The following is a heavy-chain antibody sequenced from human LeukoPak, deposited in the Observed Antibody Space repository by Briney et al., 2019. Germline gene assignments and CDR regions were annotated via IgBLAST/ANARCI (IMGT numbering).Heavy chain of an antibody. CDR1: GFTFSSYS. CDR3: AREPPPSGYSYGPFDY. D-gene: IGHD5-18*01. CDR2: ISSSSSYI. J-gene: IGHJ4*02. V-gene: IGHV3-21*01. Sequence: GGSLRLSCAASGFTFSSYSMNWVRQAPGKGLEWVSSISSSSSYIYYADSVKGRFTISRDNAKNSLYLQMNSLRAEDTAVYYCAREPPPSGYSYGPFDYWGQGTLVTASS.